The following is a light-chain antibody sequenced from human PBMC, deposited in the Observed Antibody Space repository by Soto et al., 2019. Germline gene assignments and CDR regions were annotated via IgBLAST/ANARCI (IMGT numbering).Light chain of an antibody. CDR1: QSISSW. V-gene: IGKV1-5*01. J-gene: IGKJ1*01. Sequence: DIQMTLSPSTLSASGGDRVTITCRASQSISSWLAWYEQNPGKAPKVLTFDASSLESGVPSRFRGSGSATELTITISSLQPDDFETYYCQQYSTYPWTFGQGTKVDIK. CDR2: DAS. CDR3: QQYSTYPWT.